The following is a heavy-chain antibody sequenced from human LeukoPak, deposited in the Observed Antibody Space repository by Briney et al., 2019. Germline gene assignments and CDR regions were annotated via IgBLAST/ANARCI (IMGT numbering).Heavy chain of an antibody. CDR1: GYTLTELS. J-gene: IGHJ4*02. CDR3: ATECGYSGNDSCEDY. V-gene: IGHV1-24*01. CDR2: FDPEDGET. Sequence: ASVKVSCKVSGYTLTELSMHWVRQAPGKGLEWMGGFDPEDGETIYAQKFQGRVTMTEDTSTDTAYMELSSLRSEDTAVYYCATECGYSGNDSCEDYWGQGTLVTVSS. D-gene: IGHD5-12*01.